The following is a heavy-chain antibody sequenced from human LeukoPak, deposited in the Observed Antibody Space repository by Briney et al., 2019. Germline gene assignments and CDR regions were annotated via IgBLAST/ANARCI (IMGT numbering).Heavy chain of an antibody. CDR2: IRGKANSYAT. J-gene: IGHJ6*03. V-gene: IGHV3-73*01. Sequence: GGSLRLSCAASGFTFSGSAMHWVRQASGKGLEWVGRIRGKANSYATAYAASVKGRFIISRDDSKNTAYLQMNSLKTEDTAVYYCTSGLGGSYYYYYMDVWGKGTTVTVSS. CDR1: GFTFSGSA. CDR3: TSGLGGSYYYYYMDV. D-gene: IGHD1-26*01.